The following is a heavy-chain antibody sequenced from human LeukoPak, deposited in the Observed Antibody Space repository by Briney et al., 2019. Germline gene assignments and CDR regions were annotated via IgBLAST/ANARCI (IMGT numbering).Heavy chain of an antibody. J-gene: IGHJ6*02. V-gene: IGHV1-24*01. Sequence: ASVKVSCKVSGYTLTELSMHWVRQAPGKGLEWMGGFDPEDGETIYAQKFQGRVTMTEDTSTDTAYMELSSLRSEDTAVYYRATLNSGNTPYYYYGMDVWGQGTTVTVSS. CDR2: FDPEDGET. CDR3: ATLNSGNTPYYYYGMDV. D-gene: IGHD3-10*01. CDR1: GYTLTELS.